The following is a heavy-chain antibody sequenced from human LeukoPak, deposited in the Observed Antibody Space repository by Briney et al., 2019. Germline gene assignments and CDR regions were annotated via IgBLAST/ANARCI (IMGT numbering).Heavy chain of an antibody. V-gene: IGHV4-59*08. CDR1: GGSISSYY. CDR2: IYYSGST. CDR3: TRSSGWRSPLAY. J-gene: IGHJ4*02. Sequence: SETLSLTCTVSGGSISSYYWSWIRKPPGKGLEWIGYIYYSGSTNYNPSLKSRVTISVDASKNQFSLKVSSVTAADTAVYYCTRSSGWRSPLAYWGQGTLVTVSS. D-gene: IGHD6-19*01.